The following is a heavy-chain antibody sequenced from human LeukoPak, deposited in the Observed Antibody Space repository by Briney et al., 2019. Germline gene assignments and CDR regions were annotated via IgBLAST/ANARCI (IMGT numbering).Heavy chain of an antibody. J-gene: IGHJ5*02. D-gene: IGHD3-10*01. CDR3: ARVEKYYYGSGSSENWFDP. CDR1: GGSISSSSYY. CDR2: MYYRGST. V-gene: IGHV4-39*07. Sequence: SETLSLTCSVSGGSISSSSYYWGWIRQPPGKGLEWIGSMYYRGSTYYNPSLKSRVTISVDTSKNQFSLKLSSVTAADTAVYYCARVEKYYYGSGSSENWFDPWGQGTLVTVSS.